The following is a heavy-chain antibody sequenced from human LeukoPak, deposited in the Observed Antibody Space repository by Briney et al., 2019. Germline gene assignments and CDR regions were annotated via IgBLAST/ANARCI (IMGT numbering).Heavy chain of an antibody. J-gene: IGHJ5*02. V-gene: IGHV1-3*01. CDR2: INAGNGNT. CDR3: AGHPYYYDSSGFNWFDP. CDR1: GYTFTSYA. Sequence: ASVKVSFKASGYTFTSYAMHWVRQAPGQRLEWMGWINAGNGNTKYSQKFQGRVTITRDTSASTAYMELSSLRSEDTAVYYCAGHPYYYDSSGFNWFDPWGQGTLVTVSS. D-gene: IGHD3-22*01.